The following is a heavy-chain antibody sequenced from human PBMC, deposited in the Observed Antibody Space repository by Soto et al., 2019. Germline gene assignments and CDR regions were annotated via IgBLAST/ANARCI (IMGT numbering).Heavy chain of an antibody. D-gene: IGHD4-4*01. CDR1: GFTFSSYG. CDR2: ISYGGSNK. Sequence: GGSLRLSCAASGFTFSSYGMHWVRQAPGKGLEWVAVISYGGSNKYYADSVKGRFTISRDNSKNTLYLQMNSLRAEDTAVYYCAKGLHPGTLDYWGQGTLVTVSS. J-gene: IGHJ4*02. V-gene: IGHV3-30*18. CDR3: AKGLHPGTLDY.